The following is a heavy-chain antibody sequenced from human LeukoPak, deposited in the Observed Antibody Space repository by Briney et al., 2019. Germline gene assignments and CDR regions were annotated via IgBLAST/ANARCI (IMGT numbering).Heavy chain of an antibody. Sequence: PSETLSLTCTVSGGSINNYYWSWIRQPPGKGLEWIGYIYYSGSTNYNPSLKSRVTISVDMSKNQFSLKLRSVTAADTAVYYCARIVPYSYGYADFWGQGTLVTVSS. J-gene: IGHJ4*02. CDR2: IYYSGST. D-gene: IGHD5-18*01. CDR3: ARIVPYSYGYADF. V-gene: IGHV4-59*01. CDR1: GGSINNYY.